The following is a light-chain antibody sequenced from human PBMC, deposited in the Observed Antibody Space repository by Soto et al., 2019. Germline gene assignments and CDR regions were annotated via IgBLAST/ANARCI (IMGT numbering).Light chain of an antibody. CDR1: QSVSSPY. CDR2: GAS. V-gene: IGKV3-20*01. J-gene: IGKJ2*01. CDR3: QRYDISPFP. Sequence: EIVLTQSPGTLSLSPGERATLSCRASQSVSSPYLAWYQQKPGQAPRLLIYGASSRATGIPDRFSGSGSGTDFTLNISRLEPEDFAVYYCQRYDISPFPFGQGTKLEIK.